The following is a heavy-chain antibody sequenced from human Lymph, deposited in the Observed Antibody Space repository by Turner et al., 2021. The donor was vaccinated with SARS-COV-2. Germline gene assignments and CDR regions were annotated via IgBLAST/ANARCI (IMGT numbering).Heavy chain of an antibody. V-gene: IGHV1-2*02. D-gene: IGHD4-17*01. CDR2: INPNSGGT. J-gene: IGHJ6*02. CDR1: VYIFTAYY. Sequence: VQLVQSGAAVKRPGASVNVSCKASVYIFTAYYMHWVRQAPGQGLEWMGWINPNSGGTNYAQKFQGRVTMTRDTSISTAYMEVSRLRSDDTAVYYCARDTRGDYSYYYDGMDVWGQGTTVTVSS. CDR3: ARDTRGDYSYYYDGMDV.